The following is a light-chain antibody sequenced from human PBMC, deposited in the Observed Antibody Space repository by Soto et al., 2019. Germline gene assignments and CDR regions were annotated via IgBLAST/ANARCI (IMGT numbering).Light chain of an antibody. V-gene: IGLV2-14*01. J-gene: IGLJ1*01. Sequence: QSALAQPASVSGSPGQSITMSCTGTSSDDGGYNYVSWYQQHPGKAPKLMIYDVSNRPSGVSNRFSGSKSGNTASLTISGLQAEDEADYYCSSYTSSSTLYVFGTGTKLTVL. CDR1: SSDDGGYNY. CDR3: SSYTSSSTLYV. CDR2: DVS.